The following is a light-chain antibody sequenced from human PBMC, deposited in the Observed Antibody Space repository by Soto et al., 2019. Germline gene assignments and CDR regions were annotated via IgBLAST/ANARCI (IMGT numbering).Light chain of an antibody. J-gene: IGKJ1*01. Sequence: EIVLTWPPATLSLSPGERATLSCRASQSVSSYLAWYQQKPGQAPRLLIYDASNRATGIPARFSGSGSGTDFTLTISSLEPEDFAVYYCQQRSNWPTFGQGTKVDIK. CDR3: QQRSNWPT. V-gene: IGKV3-11*01. CDR1: QSVSSY. CDR2: DAS.